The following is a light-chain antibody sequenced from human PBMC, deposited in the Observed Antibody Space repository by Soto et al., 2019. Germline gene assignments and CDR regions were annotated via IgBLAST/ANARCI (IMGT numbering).Light chain of an antibody. Sequence: QSVLTQPPSASGTPGQSVIISCSGSSSNIGSHPINWYQQLPGTAPKLLIYTNDQRPSGVPDRFSGSKSGTSASLAISGLQSEDEAHYYCVAWDDRLNGPVFGGGTKLT. V-gene: IGLV1-44*01. CDR1: SSNIGSHP. CDR3: VAWDDRLNGPV. CDR2: TND. J-gene: IGLJ3*02.